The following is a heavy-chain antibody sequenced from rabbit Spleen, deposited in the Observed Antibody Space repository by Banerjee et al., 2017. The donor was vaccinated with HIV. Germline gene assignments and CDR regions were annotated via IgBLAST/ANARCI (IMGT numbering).Heavy chain of an antibody. Sequence: LVESGGGLVKPGGSLRLSCKASGFDFGNYGVTWVRQAPGKGLEWIGYIDPIFGTTSYASWVNGRFSISRENTQNTVFLQMTSLTAADTATYFCARDGTGGSYFALWGPGTLVTVS. CDR1: GFDFGNYG. V-gene: IGHV1S47*01. D-gene: IGHD8-1*01. CDR2: IDPIFGTT. J-gene: IGHJ4*01. CDR3: ARDGTGGSYFAL.